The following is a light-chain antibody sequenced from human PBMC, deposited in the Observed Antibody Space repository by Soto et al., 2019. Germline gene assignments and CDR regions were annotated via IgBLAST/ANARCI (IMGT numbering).Light chain of an antibody. CDR3: QHYDGSPRT. CDR1: QSVRSNY. V-gene: IGKV3-20*01. J-gene: IGKJ2*01. Sequence: ETVLTQSPGTVSLYPGERATLSCTTSQSVRSNYLAWYQQQHGQAPRLVVYGVFNRATGIPDRFSGSGSGKGFTLTISRLEPEDSAVYYCQHYDGSPRTFGQGTKLEI. CDR2: GVF.